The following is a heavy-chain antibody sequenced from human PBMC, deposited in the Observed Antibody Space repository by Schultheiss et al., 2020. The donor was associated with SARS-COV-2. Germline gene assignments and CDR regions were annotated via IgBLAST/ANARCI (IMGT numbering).Heavy chain of an antibody. CDR2: ISGSGGST. CDR1: GFTFSSYA. CDR3: ARDNAAYSSTAWFPLRYWHFDL. V-gene: IGHV3-23*01. D-gene: IGHD4-11*01. J-gene: IGHJ2*01. Sequence: GESLKISCAASGFTFSSYAMSWVRQAPGKGLEWVSAISGSGGSTYYADSVKGRFTISRDNSKNTLYLQMNSLRAEDTAVYYCARDNAAYSSTAWFPLRYWHFDLWGRGTLVTVSS.